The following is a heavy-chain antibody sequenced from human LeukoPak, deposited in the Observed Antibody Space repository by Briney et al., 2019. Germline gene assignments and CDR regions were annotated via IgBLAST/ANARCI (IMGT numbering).Heavy chain of an antibody. V-gene: IGHV3-9*01. CDR2: ISWNSGSI. J-gene: IGHJ3*02. CDR1: GFTFDDYA. D-gene: IGHD3-22*01. Sequence: PGGSLRLSCAASGFTFDDYAMHWVRQAPGKGLEWVSGISWNSGSIGYADSVKGRFTISRDNAKNSLYLQMNSLRAEDTALYYCAKGSSGYFFDAFDIWGQGTMVTVSS. CDR3: AKGSSGYFFDAFDI.